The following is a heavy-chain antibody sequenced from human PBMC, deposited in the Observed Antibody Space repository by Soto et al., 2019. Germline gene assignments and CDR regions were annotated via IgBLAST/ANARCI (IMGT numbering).Heavy chain of an antibody. CDR3: ARDTDYYDSSGYPFDC. CDR1: EFTFSSYG. CDR2: IWYDGTNK. D-gene: IGHD3-22*01. J-gene: IGHJ4*02. V-gene: IGHV3-33*01. Sequence: LSLTCAASEFTFSSYGMHWVRQAPGKGLERVAVIWYDGTNKNYADSVKGRFTISRDNSKNTLYLQMNSLRGEDTAVYYCARDTDYYDSSGYPFDCWGQGTLVTVSS.